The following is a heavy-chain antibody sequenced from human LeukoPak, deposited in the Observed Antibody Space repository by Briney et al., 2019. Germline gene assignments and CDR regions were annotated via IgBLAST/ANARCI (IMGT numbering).Heavy chain of an antibody. D-gene: IGHD4-11*01. CDR1: GGSLSSSSHY. CDR3: ARHKAYSDYVSD. CDR2: VYYNGDT. Sequence: SDTLSLTCTVSGGSLSSSSHYWGWIRQPPGRGLEWMGSVYYNGDTYYNPSLKSRAITSVDTSRNQFSLRLSSVTAADMAIYYRARHKAYSDYVSDWGQGTLVTVSS. V-gene: IGHV4-39*01. J-gene: IGHJ4*02.